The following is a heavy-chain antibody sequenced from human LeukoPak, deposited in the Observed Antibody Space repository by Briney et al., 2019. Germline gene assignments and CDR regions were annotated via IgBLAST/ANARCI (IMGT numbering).Heavy chain of an antibody. Sequence: GGSLRLSCAASGFTFSTYGMNWVRQAPGKGLEWVSYINLNSRTIDYADSVKGRFTISRDNSKNTLYLQMNSLRAEDTAVYYCATAVGDAFDIWGQGTMVTVSS. CDR3: ATAVGDAFDI. CDR2: INLNSRTI. V-gene: IGHV3-48*01. J-gene: IGHJ3*02. CDR1: GFTFSTYG.